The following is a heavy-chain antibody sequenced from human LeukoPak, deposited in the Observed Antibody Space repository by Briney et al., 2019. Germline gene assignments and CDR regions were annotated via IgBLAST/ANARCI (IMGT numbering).Heavy chain of an antibody. CDR2: IWYDGSIQ. V-gene: IGHV3-33*01. CDR3: ARGSSYAF. J-gene: IGHJ4*02. Sequence: GGSLRLSCAASGFTFSSYGMHWVRQAPGKGLEWVAAIWYDGSIQYYADSVKGRFTISRDNSKNTLYLQMDSLRAEDTAVYYCARGSSYAFWGQGTLVTVSS. CDR1: GFTFSSYG. D-gene: IGHD6-6*01.